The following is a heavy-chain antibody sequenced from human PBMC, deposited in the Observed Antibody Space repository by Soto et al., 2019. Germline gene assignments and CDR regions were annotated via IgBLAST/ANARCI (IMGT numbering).Heavy chain of an antibody. D-gene: IGHD3-10*01. CDR1: GGSVSSGSYY. V-gene: IGHV4-61*01. CDR2: IYYSGST. J-gene: IGHJ4*02. Sequence: SETLSLTCTVSGGSVSSGSYYWSWIRQPPGKGLEWIGYIYYSGSTNYNPSLKSRVTISVETSKNQFSLKLSSVTAADTAVYYCAREIHRLVRGVIGGYYFDYWGQGTLVTVSS. CDR3: AREIHRLVRGVIGGYYFDY.